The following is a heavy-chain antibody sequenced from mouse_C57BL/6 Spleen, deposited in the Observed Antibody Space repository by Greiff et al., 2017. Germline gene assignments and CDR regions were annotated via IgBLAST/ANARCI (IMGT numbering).Heavy chain of an antibody. V-gene: IGHV14-3*01. Sequence: EVQLKESVAELVRPGASVKLSCTASGFNIKNTYMHWVKQRPEQGLEWIGRIDPANGNTKYAPKFQGKATITADTSSNTAYLQLSSLTSEDTAIYYWASQEPYYGSSYFDYWGQGTTLTVSS. J-gene: IGHJ2*01. CDR3: ASQEPYYGSSYFDY. CDR1: GFNIKNTY. CDR2: IDPANGNT. D-gene: IGHD1-1*01.